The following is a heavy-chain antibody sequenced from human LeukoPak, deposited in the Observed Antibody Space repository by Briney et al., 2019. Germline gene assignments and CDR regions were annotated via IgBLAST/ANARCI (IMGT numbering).Heavy chain of an antibody. D-gene: IGHD6-19*01. J-gene: IGHJ4*02. V-gene: IGHV4-59*01. CDR3: AAHRYSSGWYLGY. CDR1: GGSIRSYY. CDR2: ILHSRST. Sequence: SETLSLTCSVSGGSIRSYYWSWIRHPPGKGLEYIGYILHSRSTNNNPSLESRVTISIDTAKNQFSLKLNSVTAADTALYYCAAHRYSSGWYLGYWGQGTLVTVSS.